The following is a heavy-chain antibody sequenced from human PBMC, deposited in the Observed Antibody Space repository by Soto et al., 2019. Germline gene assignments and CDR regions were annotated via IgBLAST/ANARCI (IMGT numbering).Heavy chain of an antibody. CDR2: TNHSGST. CDR3: ARGRIEVVYALYCCSGMDV. CDR1: GGSFSGYY. D-gene: IGHD6-19*01. Sequence: SQTLSLTCPVYGGSFSGYYWSWIRQPPRKGREWIGETNHSGSTTYNPTLKSRVTISVDTPKTQFSLNLSSVTAADTAVYYCARGRIEVVYALYCCSGMDVWGQGTMVTVYS. V-gene: IGHV4-34*01. J-gene: IGHJ6*02.